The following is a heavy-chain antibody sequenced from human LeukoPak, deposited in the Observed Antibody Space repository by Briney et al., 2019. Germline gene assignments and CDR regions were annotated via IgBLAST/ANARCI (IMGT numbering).Heavy chain of an antibody. CDR1: GFTFSNAW. D-gene: IGHD6-13*01. J-gene: IGHJ4*02. CDR2: IWYDGSNK. V-gene: IGHV3-33*08. CDR3: ARDSTVAAGDY. Sequence: PGGSLRLSCAASGFTFSNAWMNWVRQAPGKGLEWVAVIWYDGSNKYYADSVKGRFTISRDNSKNTLYLQMNSLRAEDTAVYYCARDSTVAAGDYWGQGTLVTVSS.